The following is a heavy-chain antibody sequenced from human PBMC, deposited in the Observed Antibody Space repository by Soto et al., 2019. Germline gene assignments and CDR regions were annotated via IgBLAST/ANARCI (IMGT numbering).Heavy chain of an antibody. V-gene: IGHV4-30-4*01. CDR3: AAPSGYYWVHDY. J-gene: IGHJ4*02. D-gene: IGHD3-22*01. CDR2: IYYSGDT. Sequence: QVQLQESGPGLVKPSQTLSLTCSVSGGSISSGENYWNWIRQPPGKGLEWIGYIYYSGDTYYNPSLKSRVTISLDTSKNQFPLKLSSVTAADTAVYYCAAPSGYYWVHDYWGQGTLVTVSS. CDR1: GGSISSGENY.